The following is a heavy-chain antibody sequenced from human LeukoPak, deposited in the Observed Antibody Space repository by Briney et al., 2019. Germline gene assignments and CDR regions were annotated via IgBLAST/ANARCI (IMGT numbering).Heavy chain of an antibody. CDR1: GGSISSYY. CDR2: IYYSGST. CDR3: ASLSIAVRPHHFDY. V-gene: IGHV4-59*01. D-gene: IGHD6-6*01. Sequence: SETLSLTCTVSGGSISSYYWSWIRQPPGKGLEWIGYIYYSGSTNYNPSLKSRVTISVDTSKNQFSLKLSSVTAADTAVYYCASLSIAVRPHHFDYWGQGTLVTVSS. J-gene: IGHJ4*02.